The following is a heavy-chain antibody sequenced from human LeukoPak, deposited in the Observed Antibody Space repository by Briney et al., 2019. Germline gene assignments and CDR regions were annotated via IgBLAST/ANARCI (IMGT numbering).Heavy chain of an antibody. D-gene: IGHD5-18*01. Sequence: GGSLRLSCAASGFSFSRYNMNWVRQAPGKGLEWVSTVSDSSDVHYSDSVKGRFTISRDNARNSLYLQMNSLRDEDTAVYYCARDGLHTAHFDYWGQGTLVTVSS. CDR2: VSDSSDV. J-gene: IGHJ4*02. CDR3: ARDGLHTAHFDY. V-gene: IGHV3-48*02. CDR1: GFSFSRYN.